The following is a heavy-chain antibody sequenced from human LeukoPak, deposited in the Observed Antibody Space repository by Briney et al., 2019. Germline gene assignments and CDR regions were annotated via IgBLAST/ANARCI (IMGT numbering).Heavy chain of an antibody. D-gene: IGHD3-10*01. V-gene: IGHV4-59*01. CDR1: DDSITIYY. CDR2: IYYSGST. J-gene: IGHJ4*02. Sequence: SETLSLTCSVSDDSITIYYWTWIRQPPGKGLEWIGYIYYSGSTNYNPSLKSRVTISVDTSKNQFSLKLSSVTAADTAVYYCARVVMVRGVIAYYFDYWGQGTLVTVSS. CDR3: ARVVMVRGVIAYYFDY.